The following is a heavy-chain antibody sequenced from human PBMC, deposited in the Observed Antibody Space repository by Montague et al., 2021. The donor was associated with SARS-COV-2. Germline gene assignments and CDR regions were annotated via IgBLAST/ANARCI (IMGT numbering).Heavy chain of an antibody. CDR1: GGSFSGYY. D-gene: IGHD2-15*01. V-gene: IGHV4-34*01. CDR2: TNDCGRT. CDR3: ARGYCSGSGCYYYYGMDV. J-gene: IGHJ6*02. Sequence: SETLSLTCAVYGGSFSGYYWSWIRQPPGRGLEWIGETNDCGRTNYNQSLKGRVTISVDTSKNQFSLRLSSVTAAETAVYYCARGYCSGSGCYYYYGMDVWGQGTTVTVSS.